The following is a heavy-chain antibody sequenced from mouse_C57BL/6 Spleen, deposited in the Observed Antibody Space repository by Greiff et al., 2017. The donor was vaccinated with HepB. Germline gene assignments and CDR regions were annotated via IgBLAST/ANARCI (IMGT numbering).Heavy chain of an antibody. CDR2: IDPSDSYT. V-gene: IGHV1-69*01. D-gene: IGHD2-1*01. CDR1: GYTFTSYW. CDR3: ARGVDYGNPFAY. Sequence: QVQLQQPGAELVMPGASVKLSCKASGYTFTSYWMHWVKQRPGQGLEWIGEIDPSDSYTNYNQKFKGKSTLTVDKSSSTAYMQLSSLTSEDSAVYYCARGVDYGNPFAYWGQGTLVTVSA. J-gene: IGHJ3*01.